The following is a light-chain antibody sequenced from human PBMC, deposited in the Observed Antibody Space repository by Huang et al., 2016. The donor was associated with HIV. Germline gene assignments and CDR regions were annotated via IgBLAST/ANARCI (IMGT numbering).Light chain of an antibody. CDR2: GAS. CDR1: QAISNY. V-gene: IGKV1-27*01. J-gene: IGKJ1*01. Sequence: DIQMTQSPPSLSAFVGDRVTITCRASQAISNYLAWYQLTPGKVPKLLIYGASTLQSGGPSRFSGSGSGTDFTLTISSLQPEDVAVYFCQKYDSAPRTFGQGTRVEIK. CDR3: QKYDSAPRT.